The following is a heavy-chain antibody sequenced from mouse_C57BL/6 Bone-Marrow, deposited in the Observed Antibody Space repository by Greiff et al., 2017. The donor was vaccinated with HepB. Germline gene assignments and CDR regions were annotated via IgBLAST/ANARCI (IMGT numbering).Heavy chain of an antibody. CDR3: ARSRRVLRTY. V-gene: IGHV1-81*01. J-gene: IGHJ2*01. CDR2: IYPRSGNT. CDR1: GYTFTSYG. D-gene: IGHD1-1*01. Sequence: QVHVKQSGAELARPGASVKLSCKASGYTFTSYGISWVKQRTGQGLEWIGEIYPRSGNTYYNEKFKGKATLTADKSSSTAYMELRSLTSEDSAVYFCARSRRVLRTYWGQGTTLTVSS.